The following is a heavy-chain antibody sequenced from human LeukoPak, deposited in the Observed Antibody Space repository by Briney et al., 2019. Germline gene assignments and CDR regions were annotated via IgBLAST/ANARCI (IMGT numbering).Heavy chain of an antibody. CDR1: GFTFSSYW. Sequence: QTGGSLRLSCAASGFTFSSYWMSWVRQAPGKGLEWVANIKQDGSEKYYADSVKGRFTISRDNAKNSLYLQMSSLRAEDTALYYCTRVPGVAMGDFDYWGQGTLVTVSS. D-gene: IGHD2-15*01. CDR3: TRVPGVAMGDFDY. J-gene: IGHJ4*02. CDR2: IKQDGSEK. V-gene: IGHV3-7*03.